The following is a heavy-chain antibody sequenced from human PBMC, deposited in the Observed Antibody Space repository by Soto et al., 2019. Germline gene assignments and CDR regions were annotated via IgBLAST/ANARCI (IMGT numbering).Heavy chain of an antibody. J-gene: IGHJ6*02. CDR2: ISWDGGST. CDR1: GFPFDDYT. CDR3: AKAVRGTYYKVDYYYGMDV. Sequence: GGSLRLSCAASGFPFDDYTMHWVRQAPGKGLEWVSLISWDGGSTYYADSVKGRFTISRDNSKNSLYLQMNSLRTEDTALYYCAKAVRGTYYKVDYYYGMDVWGQGTTVTVSS. D-gene: IGHD3-10*01. V-gene: IGHV3-43*01.